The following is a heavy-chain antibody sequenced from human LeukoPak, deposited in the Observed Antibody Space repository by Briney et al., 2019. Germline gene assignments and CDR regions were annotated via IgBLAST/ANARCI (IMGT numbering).Heavy chain of an antibody. V-gene: IGHV3-23*01. CDR2: ISDRGDST. CDR3: AKDGPYYYGSGSYPNWFDP. CDR1: GFTITTYA. J-gene: IGHJ5*02. Sequence: GGSLRLSCVASGFTITTYAMGWVRQAPGKGLEWVSVISDRGDSTHYADSVKGRFTISRDNSKNTLYLQMNSLRAEDTAVYYCAKDGPYYYGSGSYPNWFDPWGQGTLVTVSS. D-gene: IGHD3-10*01.